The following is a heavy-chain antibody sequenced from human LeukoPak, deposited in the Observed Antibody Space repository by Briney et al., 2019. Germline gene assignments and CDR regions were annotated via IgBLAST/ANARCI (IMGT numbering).Heavy chain of an antibody. V-gene: IGHV3-48*02. D-gene: IGHD1-26*01. J-gene: IGHJ4*02. CDR1: GFIFSSYN. CDR3: AREVVPYSGSYYIDY. Sequence: PGGSLRLSCAASGFIFSSYNMNWVRQAPGKGLEWVSYISSISSTVYYADSVRGRFTISRDNAKNSLYLQMNSLRDEDTAVYYCAREVVPYSGSYYIDYWGQGTLVTVSS. CDR2: ISSISSTV.